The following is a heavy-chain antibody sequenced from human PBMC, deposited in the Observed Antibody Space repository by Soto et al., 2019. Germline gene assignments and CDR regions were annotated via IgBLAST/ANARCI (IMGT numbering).Heavy chain of an antibody. V-gene: IGHV1-69*01. J-gene: IGHJ4*02. CDR1: GGPLISYA. CDR3: ARAPKLELPLDY. CDR2: IIPIFGTA. Sequence: GXSVKVACKASGGPLISYAIIWVRQAPGQGLEWMGGIIPIFGTANYAQKFQGRVTITADESTSTAYMELSSLRSEDTAVYYCARAPKLELPLDYWGQGTLVTV. D-gene: IGHD1-7*01.